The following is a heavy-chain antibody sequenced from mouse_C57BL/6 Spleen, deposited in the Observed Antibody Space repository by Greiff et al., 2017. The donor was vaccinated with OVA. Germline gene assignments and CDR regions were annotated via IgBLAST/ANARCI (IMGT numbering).Heavy chain of an antibody. J-gene: IGHJ2*01. D-gene: IGHD1-1*01. CDR2: IYPRSGNT. CDR3: ARPITTVVEALFDY. V-gene: IGHV1-81*01. Sequence: QVQLKESGAELARPGASVKLSCKASGYTFTSYGISWVKQRTGQGLEWIGEIYPRSGNTYYNEKFKGKATLTADKSSSTAYMELRSLTSEDSAVYFCARPITTVVEALFDYWGQGTTLTVSS. CDR1: GYTFTSYG.